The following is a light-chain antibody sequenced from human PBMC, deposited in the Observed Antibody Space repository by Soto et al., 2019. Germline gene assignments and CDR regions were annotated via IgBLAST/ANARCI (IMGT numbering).Light chain of an antibody. CDR2: YTS. CDR1: SGSVSTSSY. Sequence: QTVVTQEPSFSVSPGGTVTLTCGLSSGSVSTSSYPSWYQQTPDQAPRTLIYYTSTRSSGVPDRFSGSILGNKAALTITGAQADDESDYYCVLYMGSGIWVFGGGTKVTVL. V-gene: IGLV8-61*01. CDR3: VLYMGSGIWV. J-gene: IGLJ3*02.